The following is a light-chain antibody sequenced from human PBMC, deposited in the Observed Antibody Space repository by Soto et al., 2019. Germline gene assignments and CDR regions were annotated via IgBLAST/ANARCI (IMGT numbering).Light chain of an antibody. Sequence: HSVLTQPRSVSGSPGQPVTISCTGTSSDVGGYNYVSWYQQHPGKAPRLMIYDVSKRPSGVPDRFSGSKSGNTASLTISGLQAEDEADYYCCSYAGSYTFYVFGIGTKVTVL. CDR1: SSDVGGYNY. CDR2: DVS. V-gene: IGLV2-11*01. J-gene: IGLJ1*01. CDR3: CSYAGSYTFYV.